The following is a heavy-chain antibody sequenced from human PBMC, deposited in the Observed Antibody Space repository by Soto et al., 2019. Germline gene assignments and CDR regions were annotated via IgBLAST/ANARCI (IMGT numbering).Heavy chain of an antibody. CDR2: ISGSGGST. CDR3: AKDSTKWSKYYFDY. Sequence: VGSLRLSCAASGFTFSSYAMSWVRQAPGKGLEWVSAISGSGGSTYYADSVKGRFTISRDNSKNTLYLQMNSLRAEDTAVYYCAKDSTKWSKYYFDYWGQGTLVTVSS. CDR1: GFTFSSYA. J-gene: IGHJ4*02. D-gene: IGHD2-15*01. V-gene: IGHV3-23*01.